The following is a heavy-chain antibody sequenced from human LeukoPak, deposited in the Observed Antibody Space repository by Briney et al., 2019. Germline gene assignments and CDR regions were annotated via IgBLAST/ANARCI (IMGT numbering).Heavy chain of an antibody. Sequence: GESLKISCKGSGYSFNTYWIGWVRQMPGKGLEWMGIIYPGDSDTRYSPSFQGQVTISADKSISTAYLQWSSLKASDTAMCYCARQVYDSSGHYQTYFDYWGQGTLVTVSS. CDR3: ARQVYDSSGHYQTYFDY. J-gene: IGHJ4*02. V-gene: IGHV5-51*01. CDR2: IYPGDSDT. D-gene: IGHD3-22*01. CDR1: GYSFNTYW.